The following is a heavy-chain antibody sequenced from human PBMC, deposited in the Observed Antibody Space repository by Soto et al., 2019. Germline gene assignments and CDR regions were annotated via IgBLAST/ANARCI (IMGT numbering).Heavy chain of an antibody. J-gene: IGHJ4*02. CDR2: ISAYNGNT. Sequence: ASVKVSCKASGYTLTSYGISWVRQAPGQGLEWMGWISAYNGNTNYAQKLQGRVTMTTDTSTSTAYMELRSLRSDDTAVYYCARGGERELLLDTPLPSYWGQGTLVTVSS. CDR1: GYTLTSYG. D-gene: IGHD1-26*01. CDR3: ARGGERELLLDTPLPSY. V-gene: IGHV1-18*01.